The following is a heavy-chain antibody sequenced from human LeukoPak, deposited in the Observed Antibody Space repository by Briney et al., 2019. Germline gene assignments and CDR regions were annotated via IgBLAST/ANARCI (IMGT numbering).Heavy chain of an antibody. Sequence: EASVKVSCKASGYTFTGQYIHWVRQAPGQGLEWMGWINPNNGGTNYAQKFQGRVTMTRDTSISTVYMELSRLRSDDTAVYYCARDLNGDNGVYWGQGTLVTVSS. J-gene: IGHJ4*02. V-gene: IGHV1-2*02. CDR3: ARDLNGDNGVY. CDR2: INPNNGGT. D-gene: IGHD2-8*01. CDR1: GYTFTGQY.